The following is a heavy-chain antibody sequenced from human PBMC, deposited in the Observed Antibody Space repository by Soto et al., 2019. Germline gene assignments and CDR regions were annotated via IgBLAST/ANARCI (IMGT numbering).Heavy chain of an antibody. Sequence: SSETLSLTCAVSGGSISSGGYSWSWIRQPPGKGLEWIGYIYHSGSTYYNPSLKSRVTISVDRSKNQFSLKLSSVTAADTAVYYCARYYYDSSGYYYDSSSPYNWFDPWGQGTLVTVSS. CDR1: GGSISSGGYS. V-gene: IGHV4-30-2*01. J-gene: IGHJ5*02. CDR3: ARYYYDSSGYYYDSSSPYNWFDP. D-gene: IGHD3-22*01. CDR2: IYHSGST.